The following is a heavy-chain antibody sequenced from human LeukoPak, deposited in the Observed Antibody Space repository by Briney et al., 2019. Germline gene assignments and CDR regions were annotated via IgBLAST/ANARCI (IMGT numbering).Heavy chain of an antibody. CDR2: IYSSGGRK. J-gene: IGHJ6*03. D-gene: IGHD6-13*01. CDR1: VYTCREYG. CDR3: ARATPGRIAAAGTPYCYYMDV. V-gene: IGHV1-46*01. Sequence: ASVNVSFKVSVYTCREYGITWVRQAPGQGLAWVGIIYSSGGRKSYAQKFQGRVTMTRDMSTSTVYMELISLRSEDTAVYYCARATPGRIAAAGTPYCYYMDVWGKGTTVTVSS.